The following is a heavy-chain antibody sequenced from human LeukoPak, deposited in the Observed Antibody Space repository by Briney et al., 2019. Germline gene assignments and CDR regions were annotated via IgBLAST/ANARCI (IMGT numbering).Heavy chain of an antibody. D-gene: IGHD1-7*01. J-gene: IGHJ4*02. V-gene: IGHV1-58*01. CDR1: GFTFTSSA. Sequence: GASVKLSCKASGFTFTSSAVQWVRQARGQRLEWIGWIIVGSGNTNYAQKFQERVTITRDMSTSTAYMELNSLRSEDTAVYYCAAGARGGGSTGFDYWGQGTLVTVSS. CDR2: IIVGSGNT. CDR3: AAGARGGGSTGFDY.